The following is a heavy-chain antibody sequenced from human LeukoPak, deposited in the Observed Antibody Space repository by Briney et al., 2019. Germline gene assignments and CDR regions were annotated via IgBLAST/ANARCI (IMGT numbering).Heavy chain of an antibody. CDR1: GFTFSGSW. CDR3: AIWTSGNY. CDR2: MDPSGSQK. D-gene: IGHD1-1*01. Sequence: PGGSLRLSCAASGFTFSGSWMNWVRQAPGKGLEWVANMDPSGSQKRYVDSVKGRFTISKDSPGTSGYIEMYSLRAEDTAIYYCAIWTSGNYWGQGTRVTVSS. V-gene: IGHV3-7*01. J-gene: IGHJ4*02.